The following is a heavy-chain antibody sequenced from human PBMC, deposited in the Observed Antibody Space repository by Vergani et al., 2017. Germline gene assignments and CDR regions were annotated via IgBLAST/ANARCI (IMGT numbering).Heavy chain of an antibody. CDR2: IYSGGST. D-gene: IGHD5-24*01. CDR3: ARGIVEMATHRDI. CDR1: GFTVSSNY. Sequence: EVQLVESGGGLIQPGGSLRLSCAASGFTVSSNYMSWVRQAPGKGLELVSVIYSGGSTYYADSVKGRFTISRDNSKNTLYLQMNSLRAEDTAVYYCARGIVEMATHRDIWGQGTMVTVSS. J-gene: IGHJ3*02. V-gene: IGHV3-53*01.